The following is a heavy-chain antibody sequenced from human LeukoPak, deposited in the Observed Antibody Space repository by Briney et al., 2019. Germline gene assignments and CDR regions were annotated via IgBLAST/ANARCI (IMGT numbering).Heavy chain of an antibody. CDR3: ARGAYYDSVGYRGRHFDL. Sequence: GGSLRLSCTASAFTFSSYWMHWVRQTPGKGLVWVSRINSDGSTTGYADSVKGRLTISRDNAKNTLYLHMSSLRAEDTAVYYCARGAYYDSVGYRGRHFDLWGRGTLVTVSS. D-gene: IGHD3-22*01. CDR1: AFTFSSYW. J-gene: IGHJ2*01. CDR2: INSDGSTT. V-gene: IGHV3-74*01.